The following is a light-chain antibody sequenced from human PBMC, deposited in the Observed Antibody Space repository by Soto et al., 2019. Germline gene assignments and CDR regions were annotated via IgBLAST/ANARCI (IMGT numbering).Light chain of an antibody. V-gene: IGLV2-8*01. Sequence: SVLTQPPSASGSPGQSVTISCTGASSDVGGYNFVSWYQHHPGKAPRLMIYDVTQRPSGVPDRFSGSKSGNTASLTVSGLQVDDEAYYYCSSYAGSSIPVAFGGGTKVTVL. CDR1: SSDVGGYNF. J-gene: IGLJ2*01. CDR3: SSYAGSSIPVA. CDR2: DVT.